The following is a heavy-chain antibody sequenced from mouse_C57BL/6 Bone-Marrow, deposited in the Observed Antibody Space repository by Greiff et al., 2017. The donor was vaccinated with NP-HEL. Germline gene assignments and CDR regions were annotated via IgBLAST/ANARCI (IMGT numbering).Heavy chain of an antibody. J-gene: IGHJ2*01. CDR3: TTEDYFDY. CDR1: GFTFSNYW. V-gene: IGHV6-3*01. Sequence: EVQLQESGGGLVQPGGSMKLSCVASGFTFSNYWMNWVRQSPEKGLEWVAQIRLKSDNYATHYAESVKGRFTISRDDSKSSVYLQMNNLRAEDTGIYYCTTEDYFDYWGQGTTLTVSS. CDR2: IRLKSDNYAT.